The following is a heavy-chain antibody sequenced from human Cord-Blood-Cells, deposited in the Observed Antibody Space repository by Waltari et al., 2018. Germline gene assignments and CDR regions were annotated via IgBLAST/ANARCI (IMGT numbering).Heavy chain of an antibody. J-gene: IGHJ3*02. CDR1: GDSVSSNSAA. CDR3: ASTPGTGDLDAFDI. CDR2: TYYRSKWYN. Sequence: QVQLQQSGPGLVKPSQTLSLTCAISGDSVSSNSAAWNWFRQSPSRGLAGLGRTYYRSKWYNDYAVSVKSRITINPDTSKNQFSLQLNSVTPEDTAVYYCASTPGTGDLDAFDIWGQGTMVTVSS. D-gene: IGHD7-27*01. V-gene: IGHV6-1*01.